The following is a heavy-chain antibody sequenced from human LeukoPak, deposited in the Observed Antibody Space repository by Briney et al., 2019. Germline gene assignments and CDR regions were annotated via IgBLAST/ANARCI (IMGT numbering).Heavy chain of an antibody. CDR3: ARKRRLLPGDAFDI. CDR2: FYSGGST. J-gene: IGHJ3*02. CDR1: GFTVSSNY. D-gene: IGHD5-24*01. V-gene: IGHV3-66*01. Sequence: GGSLRLSCAASGFTVSSNYMSWVRQAPGKGLEWVSVFYSGGSTYYADSVKGRFTISRDNAKNSLYLQMNSLRAEDTAVYYCARKRRLLPGDAFDIWGQGTMVTVSS.